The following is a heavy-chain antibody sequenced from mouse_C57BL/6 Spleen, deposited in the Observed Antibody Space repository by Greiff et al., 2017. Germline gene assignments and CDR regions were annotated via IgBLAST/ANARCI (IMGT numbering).Heavy chain of an antibody. CDR2: IYPGDGDT. D-gene: IGHD2-2*01. CDR1: GYAFSSSW. J-gene: IGHJ1*03. Sequence: QVQLQQSGPELVKPGASVKISCKASGYAFSSSWMNWVKQRPGKGLEWIGRIYPGDGDTNYNGKFKGKATLTADKSSSTAYMQLSSLTSEDSAVYFCARCPYGYDWYFDVWGTGATVTVSS. V-gene: IGHV1-82*01. CDR3: ARCPYGYDWYFDV.